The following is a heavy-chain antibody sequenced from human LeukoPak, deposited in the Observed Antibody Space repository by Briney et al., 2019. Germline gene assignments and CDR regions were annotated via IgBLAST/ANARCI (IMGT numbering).Heavy chain of an antibody. J-gene: IGHJ4*02. D-gene: IGHD4-11*01. Sequence: GGYLRLSCAASGFTFSTFAMIWVRRPPGKGLEWVSSIFPNGGEIHYAHSVRGRFTISRDTSKSPLSLQLNRMRAEDTAIYYCPTYRQVQLPFESWGEGALV. CDR3: PTYRQVQLPFES. CDR2: IFPNGGEI. CDR1: GFTFSTFA. V-gene: IGHV3-23*01.